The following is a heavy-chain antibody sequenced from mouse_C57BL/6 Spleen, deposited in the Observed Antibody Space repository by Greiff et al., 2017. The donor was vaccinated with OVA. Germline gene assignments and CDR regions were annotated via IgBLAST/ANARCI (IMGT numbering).Heavy chain of an antibody. CDR1: GFTFSSYT. D-gene: IGHD2-4*01. CDR2: ISGGGGNT. CDR3: ARQEGYDYGFYAMDY. J-gene: IGHJ4*01. V-gene: IGHV5-9*01. Sequence: EVMLVESGGGLVKPGGSLKLSCAASGFTFSSYTMSWVRQTPEKRLEWVATISGGGGNTYYPDSVKGRFTISRDNAKNTLYLQMSSLRSEDTALYYCARQEGYDYGFYAMDYWGQGTSVTVSS.